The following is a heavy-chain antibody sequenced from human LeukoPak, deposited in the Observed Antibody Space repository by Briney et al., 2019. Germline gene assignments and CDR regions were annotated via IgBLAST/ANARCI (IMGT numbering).Heavy chain of an antibody. CDR3: ARVWGIAAAGFADY. J-gene: IGHJ4*02. Sequence: SETLSLTCTVSGGSISSDSYYWGWIRQPPGKGLEWIGSIYYSGSTYYNPSLKSRVTISVDTSKNQFSLKLSSVTAADTAVYYCARVWGIAAAGFADYWGLGTLVTVSS. D-gene: IGHD6-13*01. V-gene: IGHV4-39*07. CDR1: GGSISSDSYY. CDR2: IYYSGST.